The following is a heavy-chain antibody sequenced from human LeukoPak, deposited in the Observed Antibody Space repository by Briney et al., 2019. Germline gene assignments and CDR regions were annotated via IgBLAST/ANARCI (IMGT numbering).Heavy chain of an antibody. Sequence: ASVKVSCKASGYTFTSYYMHWVRQAPGQGLEWMGWINPNSGGTNYAQKFQGRVTMTRDTSISTAYMELSRLRSDDTAVYYCARDRLGHFGVLVYYYYGMDVWGQGTTVTVPS. CDR3: ARDRLGHFGVLVYYYYGMDV. J-gene: IGHJ6*02. V-gene: IGHV1-2*02. D-gene: IGHD3-3*01. CDR1: GYTFTSYY. CDR2: INPNSGGT.